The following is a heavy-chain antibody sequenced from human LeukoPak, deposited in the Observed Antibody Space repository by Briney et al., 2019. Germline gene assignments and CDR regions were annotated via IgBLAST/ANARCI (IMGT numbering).Heavy chain of an antibody. V-gene: IGHV1-69*01. CDR2: IIPIFGTA. D-gene: IGHD2-2*01. Sequence: SVKVSCKASGGPFSSYAISWVRQAPGQGLEWMGGIIPIFGTANYAQRFQGRVTITADESTSAAYMELSSLRSEDTAVYYCARGRAYCSSTSCYGIEDYWGQGTLVTVSS. J-gene: IGHJ4*02. CDR3: ARGRAYCSSTSCYGIEDY. CDR1: GGPFSSYA.